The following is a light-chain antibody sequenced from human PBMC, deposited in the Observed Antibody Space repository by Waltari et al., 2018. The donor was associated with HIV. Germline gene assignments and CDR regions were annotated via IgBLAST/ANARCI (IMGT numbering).Light chain of an antibody. J-gene: IGKJ3*01. CDR3: MQALQTPLT. CDR2: LGF. Sequence: DIVMTQYPLSLPVTPGGPASIYCRSSQSLLHSNGYNYLDWYLQKPGQSPQLLIYLGFNRASGVPDRFSGTGSGTDFTLKISRVEAEDVGVYYCMQALQTPLTFGPGTKVDIE. CDR1: QSLLHSNGYNY. V-gene: IGKV2-28*01.